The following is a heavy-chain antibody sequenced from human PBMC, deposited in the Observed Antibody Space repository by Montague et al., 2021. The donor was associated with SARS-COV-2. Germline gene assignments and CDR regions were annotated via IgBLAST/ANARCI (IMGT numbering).Heavy chain of an antibody. J-gene: IGHJ5*02. CDR3: ARHRNYGDHSLDNWFHP. D-gene: IGHD4-17*01. V-gene: IGHV4-39*01. CDR1: GDSTSCPNCY. CDR2: IDNSGTT. Sequence: SETLSLTCTVSGDSTSCPNCYWGWIRQAPGKGLDWIGTIDNSGTTYYNPCLKSRLTISIDTSKNQFSLKLTSVTAADTAVYYCARHRNYGDHSLDNWFHPWGQGTLVTVSS.